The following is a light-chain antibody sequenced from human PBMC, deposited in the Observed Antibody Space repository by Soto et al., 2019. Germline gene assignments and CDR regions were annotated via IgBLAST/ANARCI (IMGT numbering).Light chain of an antibody. V-gene: IGKV1-39*01. CDR2: GAS. CDR1: QPISNY. J-gene: IGKJ5*01. CDR3: QQTHAVPLT. Sequence: DVQMTQSPSSLSASVGDRVTITCRASQPISNYLNWYQQKAGEAPKVLIFGASSLQSGVPSKFSGSVYGTDFTLIINNLHPDDFATYYCQQTHAVPLTFGQGTRL.